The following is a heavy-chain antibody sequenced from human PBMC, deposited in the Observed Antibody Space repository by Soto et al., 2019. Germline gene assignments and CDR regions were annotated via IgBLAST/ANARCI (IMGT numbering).Heavy chain of an antibody. CDR1: GYSVSSNIAA. CDR2: TYYRSKWYN. CDR3: AREHTRSVPFDI. V-gene: IGHV6-1*01. Sequence: SQTLSLTCAISGYSVSSNIAAWNWIRQSPSRGLGWLGRTYYRSKWYNDYAVSVKSRITIHPDTSKNQFSLQLNSVTPEDTAVYYCAREHTRSVPFDIWGQGTMVTVSS. J-gene: IGHJ3*02. D-gene: IGHD1-26*01.